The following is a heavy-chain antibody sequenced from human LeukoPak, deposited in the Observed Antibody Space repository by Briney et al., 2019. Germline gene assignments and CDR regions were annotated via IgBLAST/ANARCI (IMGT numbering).Heavy chain of an antibody. D-gene: IGHD1-26*01. V-gene: IGHV1-2*02. CDR1: GYTFTGYY. Sequence: ASVKVSCKASGYTFTGYYMHWVRQAPGQGLEWMGWINPNSGGTNYAQKFQGRVTMTRDTSISTAYMELSRLRSDDTAVYYCARDWEGLGEYWYLDLWGRGTLVTVSS. CDR2: INPNSGGT. CDR3: ARDWEGLGEYWYLDL. J-gene: IGHJ2*01.